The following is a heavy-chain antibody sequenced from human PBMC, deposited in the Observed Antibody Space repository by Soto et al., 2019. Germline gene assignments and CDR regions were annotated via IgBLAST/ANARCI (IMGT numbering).Heavy chain of an antibody. D-gene: IGHD3-9*01. CDR3: ARGEQVLSPPYYFDY. V-gene: IGHV4-34*01. CDR1: GGSFSGYY. J-gene: IGHJ4*02. CDR2: INHSGST. Sequence: QVQLQQWGAGLLKPSETLSLTCAVYGGSFSGYYWSWIRQPPGKGLEWIGEINHSGSTNYNPSLKSRVTISVDTSKNQFSLKLSSVTAADTAVYYCARGEQVLSPPYYFDYWGQGTLVTVSS.